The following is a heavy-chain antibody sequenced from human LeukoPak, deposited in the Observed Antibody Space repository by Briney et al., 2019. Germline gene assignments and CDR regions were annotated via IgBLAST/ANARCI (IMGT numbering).Heavy chain of an antibody. Sequence: KPSETLSLTCTVSGGSISSSSYYWGWIRQPPGKGLEWIGSIYYSGSTNYNPSLKSRVTISVDTSKNQFSLKLSSVTAADTAVYYCARDPSSSRVMDVWGKGTTVTVSS. J-gene: IGHJ6*03. V-gene: IGHV4-39*07. CDR2: IYYSGST. CDR3: ARDPSSSRVMDV. CDR1: GGSISSSSYY. D-gene: IGHD6-6*01.